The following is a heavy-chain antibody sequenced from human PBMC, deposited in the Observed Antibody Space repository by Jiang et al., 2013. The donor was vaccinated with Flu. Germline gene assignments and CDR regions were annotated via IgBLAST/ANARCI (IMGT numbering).Heavy chain of an antibody. CDR2: IIPILGIA. V-gene: IGHV1-69*04. CDR1: GGTFSSYT. J-gene: IGHJ4*02. Sequence: GAEVKKPGSSVKVSCKASGGTFSSYTISWVRQAPGQGLEWMGRIIPILGIANYAQKFQGRVTITADKSTSTAYMELSSLRSEDTAVYYCAREGLGQAVDLGYWGQGTLVTVSS. D-gene: IGHD6-19*01. CDR3: AREGLGQAVDLGY.